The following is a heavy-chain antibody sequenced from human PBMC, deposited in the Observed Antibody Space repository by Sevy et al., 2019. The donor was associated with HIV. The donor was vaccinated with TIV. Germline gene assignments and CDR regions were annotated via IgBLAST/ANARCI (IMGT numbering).Heavy chain of an antibody. D-gene: IGHD3-3*01. CDR1: GFSFGTYS. J-gene: IGHJ4*02. CDR3: ARGPDTEISLHHVMRSFEWVFRGKSFDY. Sequence: GESLKISCEGSGFSFGTYSMHWVRQAPGKGLEWVGVIWYDGSKQSYADSVKGRVTFSRDNSKSTMYLDMNALRAEDTAVYYCARGPDTEISLHHVMRSFEWVFRGKSFDYWGQSALVTVSS. CDR2: IWYDGSKQ. V-gene: IGHV3-30*04.